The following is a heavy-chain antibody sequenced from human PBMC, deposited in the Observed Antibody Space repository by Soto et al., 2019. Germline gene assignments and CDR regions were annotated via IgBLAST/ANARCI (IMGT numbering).Heavy chain of an antibody. CDR1: GGSISSGDYY. J-gene: IGHJ4*02. CDR2: IYYSGST. Sequence: QVQLQESGPGLVKPSQTLSLTCTVSGGSISSGDYYWSWIRQPPGKGLEWIGYIYYSGSTYYNPPLKSRVTISVDTSKNQSSLKLSSVTAADTAVYYCARTNFITTGGGADYWGQGTLVTVSS. V-gene: IGHV4-30-4*01. CDR3: ARTNFITTGGGADY. D-gene: IGHD4-17*01.